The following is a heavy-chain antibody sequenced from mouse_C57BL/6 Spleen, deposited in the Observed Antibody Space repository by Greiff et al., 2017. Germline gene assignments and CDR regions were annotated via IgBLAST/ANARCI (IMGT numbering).Heavy chain of an antibody. D-gene: IGHD1-1*01. V-gene: IGHV1-9*01. CDR2: ILPGSGST. J-gene: IGHJ4*01. CDR1: GYTFTGYW. CDR3: ASSITTVVAPYAMDY. Sequence: QVQLQQSGAELMKPGASVKLSCKATGYTFTGYWIEWVKQRPGHGLEWIGEILPGSGSTNYNEKFKGKATFTVDTSSNTAYMQLSSLTTADSAIYYCASSITTVVAPYAMDYWGQGTSVTVSS.